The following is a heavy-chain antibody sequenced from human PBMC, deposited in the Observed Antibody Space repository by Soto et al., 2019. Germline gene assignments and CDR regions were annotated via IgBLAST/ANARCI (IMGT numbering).Heavy chain of an antibody. V-gene: IGHV3-23*01. J-gene: IGHJ5*02. D-gene: IGHD3-10*01. Sequence: GGSLRLSCAASGFTFSSYAMSWVRQAPGKGLEWVSAISGSGGSTYYADSVKGRFTISRDNSKNTLYLQMNSLRAEDTAVYYCAKALGRITMVRGVILWFDPWGQGTLVTVSS. CDR1: GFTFSSYA. CDR3: AKALGRITMVRGVILWFDP. CDR2: ISGSGGST.